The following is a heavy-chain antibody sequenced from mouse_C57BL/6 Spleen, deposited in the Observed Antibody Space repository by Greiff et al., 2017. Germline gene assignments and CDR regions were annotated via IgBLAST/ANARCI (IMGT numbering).Heavy chain of an antibody. V-gene: IGHV14-4*01. Sequence: VQLQQPGAELVRPGASVKLSCTASGFNIKDDYMHWVKQRPEQGLEWIGWIDPENGDTEYASKFQGKATITADTSSNTAYLQLSSLTSEDTAVYYCTTLSYGFAYWGQGTLVTVSA. CDR1: GFNIKDDY. CDR2: IDPENGDT. J-gene: IGHJ3*01. D-gene: IGHD1-1*01. CDR3: TTLSYGFAY.